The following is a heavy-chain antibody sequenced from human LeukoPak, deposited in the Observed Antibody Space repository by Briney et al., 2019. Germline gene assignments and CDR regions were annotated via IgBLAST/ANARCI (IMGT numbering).Heavy chain of an antibody. CDR1: GFTFSSSV. J-gene: IGHJ3*02. D-gene: IGHD5-12*01. CDR2: ISGSGGTT. V-gene: IGHV3-23*01. CDR3: VKDPPSVVANAFHI. Sequence: PGGSLRLSCAASGFTFSSSVMTWVRQAPGKGLEWVSTISGSGGTTYYADSVKGRFTISRDNSKNTLYLEMDSLRADDTAVYSCVKDPPSVVANAFHIWGQGTMVTVSS.